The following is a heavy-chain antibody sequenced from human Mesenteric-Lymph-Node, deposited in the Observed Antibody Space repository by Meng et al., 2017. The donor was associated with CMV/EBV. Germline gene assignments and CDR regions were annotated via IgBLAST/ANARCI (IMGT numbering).Heavy chain of an antibody. CDR2: IWYDGSNK. Sequence: GGSLRLSCAASGFTFSSYGMHWVRQAPGKGLEWVAVIWYDGSNKYYADSVKGRFTISRDNSKNTLYLQMNSLRAEDTAVYYCAKGGFWSGYSSGIREYYWGQGTLVTVSS. CDR1: GFTFSSYG. V-gene: IGHV3-30*02. D-gene: IGHD3-3*01. CDR3: AKGGFWSGYSSGIREYY. J-gene: IGHJ4*02.